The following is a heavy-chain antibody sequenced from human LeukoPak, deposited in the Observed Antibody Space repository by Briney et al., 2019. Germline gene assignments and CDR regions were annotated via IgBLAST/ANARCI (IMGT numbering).Heavy chain of an antibody. CDR2: ISYDGSNK. D-gene: IGHD2-15*01. V-gene: IGHV3-30-3*01. CDR3: ARDHRLSGLDY. Sequence: PGRSLRLSCAASGFTFSSYAMHWVRQAPGKGLEWVAVISYDGSNKYYADSVKGRFTISRDNSKNTLYLQMNSLRAEDTAVYYCARDHRLSGLDYWGQGTLVTVSS. CDR1: GFTFSSYA. J-gene: IGHJ4*02.